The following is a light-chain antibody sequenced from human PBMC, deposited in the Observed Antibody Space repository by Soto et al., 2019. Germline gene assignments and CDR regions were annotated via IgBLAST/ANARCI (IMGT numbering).Light chain of an antibody. J-gene: IGKJ1*01. CDR1: QSISSY. V-gene: IGKV1-39*01. CDR2: GAS. CDR3: QQSYSTPWT. Sequence: DIQMTQSPSSLSASVGDRVTITCRASQSISSYLHWYQQKPGKAPKLLIYGASSLQSGVPPRFSGSGSGTDFTLTISSLQPEDFAAYYCQQSYSTPWTFGQGTKVEIK.